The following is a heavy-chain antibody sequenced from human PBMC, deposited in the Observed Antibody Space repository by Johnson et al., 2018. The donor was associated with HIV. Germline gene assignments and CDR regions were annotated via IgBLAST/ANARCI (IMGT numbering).Heavy chain of an antibody. J-gene: IGHJ3*02. V-gene: IGHV3-7*05. CDR2: IKQDGSEK. CDR1: GFTFSSYW. CDR3: ARLVSSSFTHAFEI. Sequence: VQLVESGGGVVQPGGSLRLSCAASGFTFSSYWMSWVRQAPGKGLEWVANIKQDGSEKYYVDSVKGRFTVSRDNSKNTLYLQMNSLRAEDTALYYCARLVSSSFTHAFEIWGQGTMVTVSS. D-gene: IGHD3-22*01.